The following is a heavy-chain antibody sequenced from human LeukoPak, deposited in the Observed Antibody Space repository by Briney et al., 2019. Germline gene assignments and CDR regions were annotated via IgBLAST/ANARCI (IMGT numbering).Heavy chain of an antibody. J-gene: IGHJ6*03. Sequence: PGGSLRLSCAASGFTFSSYGMHWVRQAPGKGLEWVAFIRYDGSNKYYADSVKGRFTISRDNARNSLYLQMNSLRAEDTALYYCARVVATTWWDYYYYMDVWGKGTTVTVSS. CDR2: IRYDGSNK. CDR3: ARVVATTWWDYYYYMDV. V-gene: IGHV3-30*02. D-gene: IGHD5-12*01. CDR1: GFTFSSYG.